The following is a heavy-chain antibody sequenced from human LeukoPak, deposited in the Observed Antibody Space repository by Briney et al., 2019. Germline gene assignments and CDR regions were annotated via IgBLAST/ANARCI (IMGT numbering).Heavy chain of an antibody. CDR1: GGSISSSSYY. D-gene: IGHD3-10*01. Sequence: SETLSLTCTVSGGSISSSSYYWSWIRQPPGKGLEWIGYIYYSGSTNYNPSLKSRVTISVDTSKNQFSLKLSSVTAADTAVYYCAGGRRDSGSYGSFVYCYYYYMDVWGKGTTVTVSS. J-gene: IGHJ6*03. CDR3: AGGRRDSGSYGSFVYCYYYYMDV. CDR2: IYYSGST. V-gene: IGHV4-61*01.